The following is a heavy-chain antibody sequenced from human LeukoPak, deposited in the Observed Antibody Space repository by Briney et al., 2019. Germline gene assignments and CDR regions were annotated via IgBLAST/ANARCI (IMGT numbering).Heavy chain of an antibody. CDR2: INHSGST. CDR3: ARDGSGSYYHY. J-gene: IGHJ4*02. Sequence: SETLSLTCAVYGGSYSGYYWSWIRQPPGKGLEWIGEINHSGSTNYNPSLKSQVTISVDTSKNQFSLKLSSVTAADTAVYYCARDGSGSYYHYWGQGTLVTVSS. V-gene: IGHV4-34*01. CDR1: GGSYSGYY. D-gene: IGHD3-10*01.